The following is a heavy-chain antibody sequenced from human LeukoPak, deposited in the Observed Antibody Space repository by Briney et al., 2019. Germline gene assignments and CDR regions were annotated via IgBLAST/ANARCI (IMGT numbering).Heavy chain of an antibody. J-gene: IGHJ4*02. CDR3: ARQSRDGSKTRGYYFDY. CDR1: GYSFSTFW. CDR2: IYPGDSDT. Sequence: RGESLKISCMGSGYSFSTFWIGWVRQMPGKGLEWMGMIYPGDSDTRYSPSFQGQVTISADKSISTVYLQWSSLKASDTAMYYCARQSRDGSKTRGYYFDYWGAGTQVTV. D-gene: IGHD3-10*01. V-gene: IGHV5-51*01.